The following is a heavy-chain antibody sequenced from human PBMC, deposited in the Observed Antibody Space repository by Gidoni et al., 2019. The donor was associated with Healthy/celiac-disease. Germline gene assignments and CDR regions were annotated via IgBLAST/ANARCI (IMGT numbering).Heavy chain of an antibody. CDR3: AKGGGYDSSGYYTPFDY. CDR1: GFTFRSYA. J-gene: IGHJ4*02. V-gene: IGHV3-23*01. CDR2: ISGSGGST. Sequence: EVQLFESGGGLVQPGGSLRLSCAASGFTFRSYAMSWVRQAPGKGLEWVSAISGSGGSTYYADSVKGRFTISRDNSKNTLYLKRNSLRAEDTAVYYCAKGGGYDSSGYYTPFDYWGQGTLVTVSS. D-gene: IGHD3-22*01.